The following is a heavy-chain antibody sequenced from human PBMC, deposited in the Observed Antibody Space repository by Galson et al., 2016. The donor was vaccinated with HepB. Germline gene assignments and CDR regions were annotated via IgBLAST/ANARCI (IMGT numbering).Heavy chain of an antibody. CDR2: MYYTGSN. CDR3: AKGLAGIGNYPI. CDR1: GITFSDAW. J-gene: IGHJ4*02. D-gene: IGHD1-7*01. V-gene: IGHV4-59*01. Sequence: LRLSCAASGITFSDAWMNWVRQAPGKGLEWIGYMYYTGSNNYSPSLKSRVTISVDKSKNQFSLKMTSVTAADTAVYYCAKGLAGIGNYPIWGQGILVTVSS.